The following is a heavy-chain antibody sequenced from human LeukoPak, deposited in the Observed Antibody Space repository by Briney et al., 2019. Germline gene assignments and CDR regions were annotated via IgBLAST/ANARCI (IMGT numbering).Heavy chain of an antibody. CDR3: ARDVTYYGGDWFDP. CDR1: GFTFSSTG. D-gene: IGHD4-23*01. J-gene: IGHJ5*02. CDR2: ISSATSTI. V-gene: IGHV3-48*04. Sequence: GGSLRLSCAASGFTFSSTGMNWVRQAPGKGLEWVSYISSATSTIYYADSVKGRFTISRDNAKNSLYLQMNSLRAEDTAVYYCARDVTYYGGDWFDPWGPGTLVTVSS.